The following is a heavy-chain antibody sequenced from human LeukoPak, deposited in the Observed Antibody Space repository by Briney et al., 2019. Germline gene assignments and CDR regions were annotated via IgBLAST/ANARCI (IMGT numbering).Heavy chain of an antibody. V-gene: IGHV3-7*03. Sequence: GGSLRLSCAASGFTFSTYWMTWVRQAPGKGLEWVANIKQDGSQIYYVDSVKGRFTIPRDNSKNTLYLQMNSLRAEDTAVYYCAKAGAVVVVAAKYFDYWGQGTLVTVSS. J-gene: IGHJ4*02. CDR3: AKAGAVVVVAAKYFDY. CDR1: GFTFSTYW. CDR2: IKQDGSQI. D-gene: IGHD2-15*01.